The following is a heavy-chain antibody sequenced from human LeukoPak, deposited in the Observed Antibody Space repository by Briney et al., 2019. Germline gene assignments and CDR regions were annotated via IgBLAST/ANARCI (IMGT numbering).Heavy chain of an antibody. CDR3: ARDGGSHQFDF. J-gene: IGHJ4*02. D-gene: IGHD2-15*01. Sequence: GGSLRLSCAASGFSFSSFAMHWVRQAPGKGLEWVAAISYDGSSKYYAASVKGRFTISRDNSKTTLSLQMNSLRDADTTVYYCARDGGSHQFDFWGQGTLVTVSA. V-gene: IGHV3-30-3*01. CDR1: GFSFSSFA. CDR2: ISYDGSSK.